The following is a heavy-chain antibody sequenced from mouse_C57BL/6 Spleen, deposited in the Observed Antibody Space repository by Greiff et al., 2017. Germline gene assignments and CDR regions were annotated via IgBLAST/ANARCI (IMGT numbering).Heavy chain of an antibody. J-gene: IGHJ1*03. CDR2: IYWDDDK. Sequence: QVTLKESGPGILQSSQTLSLTCSFSGFSLSTSGMGVSWIRQPSGKGLEWLAHIYWDDDKRYNPSLKSRLTISKDTSRNQVFLKITSVDTADTATYYCARSTSRGYFDVWGTGTTVTVSS. CDR1: GFSLSTSGMG. V-gene: IGHV8-12*01. CDR3: ARSTSRGYFDV.